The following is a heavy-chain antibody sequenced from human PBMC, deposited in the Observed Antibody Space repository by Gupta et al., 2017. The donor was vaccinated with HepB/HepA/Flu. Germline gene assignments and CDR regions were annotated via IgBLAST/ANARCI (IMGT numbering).Heavy chain of an antibody. V-gene: IGHV5-51*01. D-gene: IGHD1-1*01. Sequence: VQLVQSGAEVKKPGESLRISCKGSGYSFTDYWIGWVRQMPGKGLEWMGIIYPADSDTKYSPSFQGQITISVDRSISTAYLQWSSLKASDTAMYYCARRSTGFYWFDPWGQGTLVTVSS. CDR3: ARRSTGFYWFDP. J-gene: IGHJ5*02. CDR1: GYSFTDYW. CDR2: IYPADSDT.